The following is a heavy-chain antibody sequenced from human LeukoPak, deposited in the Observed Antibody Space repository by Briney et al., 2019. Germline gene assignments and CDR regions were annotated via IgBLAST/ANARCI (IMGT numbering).Heavy chain of an antibody. CDR2: ISYDGSNK. D-gene: IGHD4-23*01. CDR3: AKGLFDYGGFSDYFDY. J-gene: IGHJ4*02. CDR1: GFTFSRYG. V-gene: IGHV3-30*18. Sequence: GRSLRLSCAASGFTFSRYGIHWVRQGPGKGLEWVAVISYDGSNKYYADSVKGRFTISRDNSKNTLYLQMNSLRAEDTAVYYCAKGLFDYGGFSDYFDYWGQGTLVTVSS.